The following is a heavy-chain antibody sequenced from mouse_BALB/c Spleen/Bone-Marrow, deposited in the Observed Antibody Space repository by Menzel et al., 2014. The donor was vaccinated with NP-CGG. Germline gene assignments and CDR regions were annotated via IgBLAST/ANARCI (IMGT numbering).Heavy chain of an antibody. CDR1: GYTFSSYW. CDR3: ASRYDTMDY. V-gene: IGHV1-9*01. J-gene: IGHJ4*01. Sequence: LQGVESGAELMKPGASVKISCKATGYTFSSYWIEWVKQRPGHGLEWIGEILPGSGSIKYNEKFKGKATFTADTSSNTAYMQLSSLTSEDSAVYYCASRYDTMDYWGQGTSVTVSS. CDR2: ILPGSGSI.